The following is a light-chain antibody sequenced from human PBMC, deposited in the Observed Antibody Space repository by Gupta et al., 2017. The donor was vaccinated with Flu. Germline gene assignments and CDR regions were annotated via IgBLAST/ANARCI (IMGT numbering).Light chain of an antibody. CDR3: AAWDDSLSVV. J-gene: IGLJ2*01. CDR1: SSNIGSNY. Sequence: QSVLTQPPSASATPGQRVTISSSGSSSNIGSNYVYWYQQLPGTAPKLLIYRNNQRPSGVPGRFAGSKAGTAASLAISGLRSEEEADYYCAAWDDSLSVVFGGGTKLTVL. CDR2: RNN. V-gene: IGLV1-47*01.